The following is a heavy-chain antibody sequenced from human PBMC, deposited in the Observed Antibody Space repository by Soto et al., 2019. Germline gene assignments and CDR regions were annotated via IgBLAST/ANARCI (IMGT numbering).Heavy chain of an antibody. V-gene: IGHV4-4*02. CDR2: SYHSGSS. Sequence: QVQLRESCPRLVKPSGTLSLTCAVSGSSITSSNWWTWVRQPPGKGLEWIGESYHSGSSNYNPSLKSRVTISVDKSKNQFFLKLTSVTAADTAVYYCARRYYYDSSGYYLGDWGQGTLVTVSS. J-gene: IGHJ4*02. CDR1: GSSITSSNW. CDR3: ARRYYYDSSGYYLGD. D-gene: IGHD3-22*01.